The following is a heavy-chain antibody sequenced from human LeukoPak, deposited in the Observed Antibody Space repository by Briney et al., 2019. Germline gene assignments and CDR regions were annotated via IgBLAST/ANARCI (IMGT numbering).Heavy chain of an antibody. CDR1: GYTFTSYD. CDR3: VRLDHNLYNWFDP. J-gene: IGHJ5*02. D-gene: IGHD4-17*01. CDR2: MNPNSGNT. V-gene: IGHV1-8*01. Sequence: GASVKVSCKASGYTFTSYDINWVRQATGQGLEWMGWMNPNSGNTGYAQKFQGRVTMTRNTSISTAYMELSSLRSEDTAVYYCVRLDHNLYNWFDPWGQGTLVTVSS.